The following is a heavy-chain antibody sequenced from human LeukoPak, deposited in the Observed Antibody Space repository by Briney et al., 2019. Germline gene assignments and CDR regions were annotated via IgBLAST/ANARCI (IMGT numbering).Heavy chain of an antibody. CDR3: ARKGGHFDY. CDR1: GASISYYY. J-gene: IGHJ4*02. CDR2: IYYNGST. V-gene: IGHV4-59*01. D-gene: IGHD2-15*01. Sequence: PSETLSLTRTVSGASISYYYWSWTRQSPGKGLEWIGYIYYNGSTNYNPSLKSRVTISVDMSKNQFSLKVTSVTAADTAIYYCARKGGHFDYWGQGTLVTVSS.